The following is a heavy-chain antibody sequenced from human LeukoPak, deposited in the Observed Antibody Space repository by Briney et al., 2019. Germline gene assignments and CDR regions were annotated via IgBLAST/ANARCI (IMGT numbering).Heavy chain of an antibody. CDR2: ISWNSGNI. CDR1: GFTFDDYA. Sequence: PGGSLRLSCAASGFTFDDYAMHWVRQAPGKGLEWVSAISWNSGNILYADSLKGRFTISRDNAKNSLYLQMNSLRAEDTALYYCAKDIFSGGDSAWGQGTLVTVSS. D-gene: IGHD2-21*02. CDR3: AKDIFSGGDSA. J-gene: IGHJ5*02. V-gene: IGHV3-9*01.